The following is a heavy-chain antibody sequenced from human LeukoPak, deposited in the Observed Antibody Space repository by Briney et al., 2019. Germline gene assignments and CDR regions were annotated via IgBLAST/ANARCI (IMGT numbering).Heavy chain of an antibody. CDR3: AKDTGGVLECPDY. Sequence: GGSLRLSCAASGFTFSSYWMSWVRQAPGKGLEWVANIKQDGSEKYYVDSVKGRFTISRDNAKNSLYLQMNSLRAEDTAVYYCAKDTGGVLECPDYWGQGTLVTVSS. V-gene: IGHV3-7*01. J-gene: IGHJ4*02. D-gene: IGHD3-3*01. CDR2: IKQDGSEK. CDR1: GFTFSSYW.